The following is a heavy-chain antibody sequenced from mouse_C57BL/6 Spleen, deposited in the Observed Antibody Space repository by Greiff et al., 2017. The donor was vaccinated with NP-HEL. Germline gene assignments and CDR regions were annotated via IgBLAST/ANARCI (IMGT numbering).Heavy chain of an antibody. CDR3: ASITTVVARYFDV. CDR2: IWSGGST. J-gene: IGHJ1*03. Sequence: VQLQESGPGLVQPSQSLSITCTVSGFSLTSYGVHWVRQSPGKGLEWLGVIWSGGSTDYNAAFISRMSISKDKSKSQVFFNMNSLQADDTAIYYCASITTVVARYFDVWGTGTTVTVSS. V-gene: IGHV2-2*01. D-gene: IGHD1-1*01. CDR1: GFSLTSYG.